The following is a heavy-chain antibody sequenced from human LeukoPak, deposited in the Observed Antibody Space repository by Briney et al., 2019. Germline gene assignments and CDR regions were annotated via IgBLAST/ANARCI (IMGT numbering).Heavy chain of an antibody. Sequence: ASVKVSCTVSGYTLTELSMHWVRQAPGKGLEWMGGFDPEDGETIYAQKFQGRVTMTEDTSTDTAYMELSSLRSEDTAVYYCATAGPTVTTPEYYYYGMDVWGQGTTVTVSS. J-gene: IGHJ6*02. CDR2: FDPEDGET. D-gene: IGHD4-11*01. CDR3: ATAGPTVTTPEYYYYGMDV. CDR1: GYTLTELS. V-gene: IGHV1-24*01.